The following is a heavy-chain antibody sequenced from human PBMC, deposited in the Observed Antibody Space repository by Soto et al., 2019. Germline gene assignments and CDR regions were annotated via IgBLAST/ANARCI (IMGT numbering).Heavy chain of an antibody. CDR3: ARLGYCTNGVCAYIDY. J-gene: IGHJ4*02. V-gene: IGHV4-39*01. CDR2: IYYSGST. CDR1: GGSISSSSYY. Sequence: QSQTLSLTCTVSGGSISSSSYYWGWIRQPPGKGLEWIGSIYYSGSTYYNPSLKSRVTISVDTSKNQFSLKLSSVTAADTAVYYCARLGYCTNGVCAYIDYWGQGTLVTVSS. D-gene: IGHD2-8*01.